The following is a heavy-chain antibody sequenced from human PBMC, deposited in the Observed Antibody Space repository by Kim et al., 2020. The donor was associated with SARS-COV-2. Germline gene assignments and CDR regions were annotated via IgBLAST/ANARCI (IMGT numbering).Heavy chain of an antibody. CDR3: ARDGPREAALPGANWFDP. CDR2: ISAYNGNT. Sequence: ASVKVSCKASGYTFTSYGISWVRQAPGQGLEWMGWISAYNGNTNYAQKLQGRVTMTTDTSTSTAYMELRSLRSDDTAVYYCARDGPREAALPGANWFDPWGQGALVTVSS. J-gene: IGHJ5*02. V-gene: IGHV1-18*01. CDR1: GYTFTSYG. D-gene: IGHD1-26*01.